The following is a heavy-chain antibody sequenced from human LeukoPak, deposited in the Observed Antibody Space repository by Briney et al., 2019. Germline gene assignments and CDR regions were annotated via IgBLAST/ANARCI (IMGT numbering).Heavy chain of an antibody. D-gene: IGHD3-22*01. V-gene: IGHV3-48*03. CDR2: ISTSGTTI. Sequence: GGSLRLSCAASGFTFSSYEINWVRQAPGKGLEWVAYISTSGTTIYYADSVKGRFTISRDNSKNSLSLQVSSLRAEDTAVYYCAKTNGYYSDWGQGTLVTVSS. J-gene: IGHJ4*02. CDR3: AKTNGYYSD. CDR1: GFTFSSYE.